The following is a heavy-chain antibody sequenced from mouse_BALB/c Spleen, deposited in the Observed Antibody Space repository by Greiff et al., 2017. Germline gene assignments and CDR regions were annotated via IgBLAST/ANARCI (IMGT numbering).Heavy chain of an antibody. Sequence: VQLQQSGAELARPGASVKLSCKASGYTFTSYWMQWVKQRPGQGLEWIGAIYPGDGDTRYTQKFKGKATLTADKSSSTAYMQLSSLASEDSAVYYCARNGGPGYFDYWGQGTTLTVSS. CDR3: ARNGGPGYFDY. CDR1: GYTFTSYW. CDR2: IYPGDGDT. V-gene: IGHV1-87*01. J-gene: IGHJ2*01. D-gene: IGHD3-3*01.